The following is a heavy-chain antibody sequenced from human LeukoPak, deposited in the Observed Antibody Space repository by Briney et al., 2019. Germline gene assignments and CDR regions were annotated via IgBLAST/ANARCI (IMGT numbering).Heavy chain of an antibody. D-gene: IGHD5-24*01. Sequence: GGSLRLSCAASGFTFSSYSMNWVRQAPGKGLEWVSSISSSSSYIYYADSVKGRFTISRDNAKNSLYLQMNSLRAEDTAVYYCARDAGSVEMATIFRDGPLGGFDYWGQGTLVTVSS. CDR1: GFTFSSYS. V-gene: IGHV3-21*01. J-gene: IGHJ4*02. CDR2: ISSSSSYI. CDR3: ARDAGSVEMATIFRDGPLGGFDY.